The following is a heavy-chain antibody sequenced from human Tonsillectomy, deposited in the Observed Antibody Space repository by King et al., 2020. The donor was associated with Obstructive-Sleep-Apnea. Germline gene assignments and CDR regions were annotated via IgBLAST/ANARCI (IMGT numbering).Heavy chain of an antibody. J-gene: IGHJ4*02. Sequence: VQLVESGGGLFQPGGSLRLSGAASEFTLSSFWSHWGRQAPGQGLVWVSRINSDGSTTNYADSGKGRFTISRDNAKNTLYLQMNSLRAEDTAVYYCARAMRGSFDYWGRGTLVTVPS. CDR1: EFTLSSFW. CDR2: INSDGSTT. CDR3: ARAMRGSFDY. D-gene: IGHD3-22*01. V-gene: IGHV3-74*01.